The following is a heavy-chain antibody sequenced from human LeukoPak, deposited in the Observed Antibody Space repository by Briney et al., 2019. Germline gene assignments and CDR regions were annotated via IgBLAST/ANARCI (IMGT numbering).Heavy chain of an antibody. D-gene: IGHD6-19*01. CDR2: ISSSSSYI. J-gene: IGHJ1*01. Sequence: PGGSLRLSCAASGFTFSSYSMNWVRQAPGKGLEWVSSISSSSSYIYYADSVKGRFTISRDNAKNSLYLQMNSLRAEDTAVYYCAKIAVAGTGYFQHWGQGTLVTVSS. V-gene: IGHV3-21*01. CDR3: AKIAVAGTGYFQH. CDR1: GFTFSSYS.